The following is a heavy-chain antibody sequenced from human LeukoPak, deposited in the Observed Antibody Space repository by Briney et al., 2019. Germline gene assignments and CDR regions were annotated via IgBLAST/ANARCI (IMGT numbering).Heavy chain of an antibody. CDR3: AKGHRYSSGWYWSHWFDP. CDR1: GYSITSSSW. Sequence: SETLSLTCAVSGYSITSSSWWGWIRQPPGEGLEWIGYIYHSGSTYYNPSLKSRVTISVDRSKNQFSLKLSSVTAADTAVYYCAKGHRYSSGWYWSHWFDPWGQGTLVTVSS. V-gene: IGHV4-28*03. CDR2: IYHSGST. D-gene: IGHD6-19*01. J-gene: IGHJ5*02.